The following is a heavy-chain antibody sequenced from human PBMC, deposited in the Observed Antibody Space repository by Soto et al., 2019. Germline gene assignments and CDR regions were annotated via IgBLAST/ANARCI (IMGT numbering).Heavy chain of an antibody. V-gene: IGHV4-30-2*01. CDR2: IYHSGST. Sequence: QLQLQESGSGLVKPSQTLSLTCAVSGGSISSGGYSWSWIRQPPGKGLEWSGYIYHSGSTDYNPALEGRLTLSVHRSKNPFSLKLSSVTAADTAVYHCARSYSYSDRSRWYFDLWGRGPLVPVSS. D-gene: IGHD3-10*02. CDR1: GGSISSGGYS. CDR3: ARSYSYSDRSRWYFDL. J-gene: IGHJ2*01.